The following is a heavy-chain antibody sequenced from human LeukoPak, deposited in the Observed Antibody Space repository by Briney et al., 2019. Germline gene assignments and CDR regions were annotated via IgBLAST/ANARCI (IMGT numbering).Heavy chain of an antibody. J-gene: IGHJ4*02. CDR2: IKSKTDGGTT. CDR3: TTDETLDYYDSSGQTLDY. D-gene: IGHD3-22*01. V-gene: IGHV3-15*01. CDR1: GFTFSNAW. Sequence: GGSLRLSCAASGFTFSNAWMSWVRQAPGKGLEWVGRIKSKTDGGTTDYAAPVKGRFTISRDDSKNTLYLQMNSLKTEDTAVYYCTTDETLDYYDSSGQTLDYWGQGTLVTVSS.